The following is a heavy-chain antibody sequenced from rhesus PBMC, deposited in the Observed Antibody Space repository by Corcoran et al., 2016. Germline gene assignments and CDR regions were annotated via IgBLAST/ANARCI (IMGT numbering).Heavy chain of an antibody. CDR1: GGSISDSYR. J-gene: IGHJ3*01. CDR3: ARDPPGPMIWGAFDV. V-gene: IGHV4S10*01. Sequence: QVQLQESGPGVVKPSETLSLTCAVSGGSISDSYRWSWIRQPPGKGLEWIGYIYRSSTSTNSHPSLKGRVTISKDTSKTQFSLKLSSVTAADTAVYYCARDPPGPMIWGAFDVWGQGLRVTVSS. D-gene: IGHD3-9*01. CDR2: IYRSSTST.